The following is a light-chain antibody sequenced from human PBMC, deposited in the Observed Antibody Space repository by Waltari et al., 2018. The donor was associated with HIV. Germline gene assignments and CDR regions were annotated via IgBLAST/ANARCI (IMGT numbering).Light chain of an antibody. CDR3: STWDDSLIGRV. CDR2: SDD. V-gene: IGLV1-44*01. Sequence: QSLLTQPPSASGAPGQKVTITCSGRRSHNRTNSFYWYQHFPGAAPTLLIYSDDNRPPLVADRFSASKSGTSASLAIRGLLFDDEAVYYCSTWDDSLIGRVFGGGTRLTVL. J-gene: IGLJ3*02. CDR1: RSHNRTNS.